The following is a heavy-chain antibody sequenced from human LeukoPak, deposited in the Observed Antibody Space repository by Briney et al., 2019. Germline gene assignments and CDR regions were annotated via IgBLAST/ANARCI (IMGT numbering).Heavy chain of an antibody. CDR3: ARRDTAMARREDC. D-gene: IGHD5-18*01. CDR2: IYYSGST. V-gene: IGHV4-39*01. Sequence: SETLSLTCTVSGGSISSSSYYWGWIRQPPGKGLEWIGSIYYSGSTYYNPSLKSRVTISVDTSKNQFSLKLSSVTAADTAVYYCARRDTAMARREDCWGQGTLVTVSS. CDR1: GGSISSSSYY. J-gene: IGHJ4*02.